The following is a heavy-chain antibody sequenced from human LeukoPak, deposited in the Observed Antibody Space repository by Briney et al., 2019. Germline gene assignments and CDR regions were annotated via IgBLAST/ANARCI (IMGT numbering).Heavy chain of an antibody. CDR3: ARVGNYYGSGSYYKYYMDV. CDR1: GYTFTSYG. CDR2: ISAYNGNT. Sequence: ASVKVSCKASGYTFTSYGISWVRQAPGQGLEWMGWISAYNGNTNYAQKLQGRVTMTTDTSTSTAYMDLRSLRSDDTAVYYCARVGNYYGSGSYYKYYMDVWGKGTTVTVSS. J-gene: IGHJ6*03. V-gene: IGHV1-18*01. D-gene: IGHD3-10*01.